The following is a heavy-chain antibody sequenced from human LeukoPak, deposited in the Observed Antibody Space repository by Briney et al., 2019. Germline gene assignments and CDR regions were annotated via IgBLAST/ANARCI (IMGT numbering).Heavy chain of an antibody. J-gene: IGHJ6*02. V-gene: IGHV1-18*01. CDR1: GYIFTSYG. CDR3: ARDLFGSGKGYYYGMDV. D-gene: IGHD3-10*01. Sequence: ASVKVSFKAAGYIFTSYGISWVRQAPGRGRAWMGWISAYNGNTNYAQKLQGRVTMATDTSTSTAYMELRSLRSDDTAVYYCARDLFGSGKGYYYGMDVWGQGTTVTVSS. CDR2: ISAYNGNT.